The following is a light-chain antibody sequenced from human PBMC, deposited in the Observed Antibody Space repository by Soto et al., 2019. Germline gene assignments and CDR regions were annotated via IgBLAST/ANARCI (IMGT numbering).Light chain of an antibody. V-gene: IGLV2-14*01. CDR2: DVS. Sequence: ALTRPASGSGAPGRGITISCTGTNSDVGGYNYVSWYQQHPGKAPKLMIYDVSNRPSGVSNRFSGSKSGNTASLTISGLQAEDEADYYCSSYTSSSTPVVFGGGTKVTVL. CDR1: NSDVGGYNY. J-gene: IGLJ2*01. CDR3: SSYTSSSTPVV.